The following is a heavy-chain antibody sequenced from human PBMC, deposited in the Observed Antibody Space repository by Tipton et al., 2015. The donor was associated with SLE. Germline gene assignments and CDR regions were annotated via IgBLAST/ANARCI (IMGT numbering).Heavy chain of an antibody. CDR3: ARAPGLDRDYYYYYYMDV. CDR2: INHSAST. V-gene: IGHV4-34*01. J-gene: IGHJ6*03. CDR1: GGSFRGYY. D-gene: IGHD3/OR15-3a*01. Sequence: TLSLTCVVYGGSFRGYYWSWIRQTPGKGLEWIGEINHSASTNYNSSLKSRVTLSVDTSKSQFSLKLSSVTAADTAVYYCARAPGLDRDYYYYYYMDVWGKGATVTVSS.